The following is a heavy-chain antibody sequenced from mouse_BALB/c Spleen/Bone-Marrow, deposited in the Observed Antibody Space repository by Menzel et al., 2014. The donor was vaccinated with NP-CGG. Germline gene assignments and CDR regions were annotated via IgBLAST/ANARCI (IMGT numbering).Heavy chain of an antibody. V-gene: IGHV3-8*02. D-gene: IGHD2-3*01. Sequence: EVQVVESGPSLVKPSQALSLTCSVTGDSITSGYWNWIRKFPGNKLEYMGYISYSGNTYYDPSLKSRISITRDTSKNQYYLQLNSVTTEDTATYYCATYDGYCFDYWGQGTTLTVSS. J-gene: IGHJ2*01. CDR1: GDSITSGY. CDR2: ISYSGNT. CDR3: ATYDGYCFDY.